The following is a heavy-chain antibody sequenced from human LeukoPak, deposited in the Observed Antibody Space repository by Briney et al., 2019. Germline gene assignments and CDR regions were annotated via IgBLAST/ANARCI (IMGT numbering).Heavy chain of an antibody. CDR1: GGSITTTNF. V-gene: IGHV4/OR15-8*01. D-gene: IGHD1-26*01. CDR2: ISLRGRP. J-gene: IGHJ5*02. Sequence: SETLSLTCGVSGGSITTTNFWSWVRQPPGGGLEWIGEISLRGRPQYNPSPKSRVNISIDVSKKHLYLSLASVTAADTAVYYCSRESGPYCPFGHWGQGTLVAVTS. CDR3: SRESGPYCPFGH.